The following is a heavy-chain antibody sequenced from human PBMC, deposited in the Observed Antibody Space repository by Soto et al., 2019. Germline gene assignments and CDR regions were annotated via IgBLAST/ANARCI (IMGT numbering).Heavy chain of an antibody. CDR2: ISFDGSNK. D-gene: IGHD6-19*01. V-gene: IGHV3-30-3*01. Sequence: GGSLRLSCAASGFTFSYYPMHWVRQAPGKGLEWVAVISFDGSNKYYADSVKGRFTISKDNSKNTLYLQMNSLRGEDTAVYYCARLPGALVAVLYIYPLDGREQMSDVDVWGQGTTVTVSS. J-gene: IGHJ6*02. CDR3: ARLPGALVAVLYIYPLDGREQMSDVDV. CDR1: GFTFSYYP.